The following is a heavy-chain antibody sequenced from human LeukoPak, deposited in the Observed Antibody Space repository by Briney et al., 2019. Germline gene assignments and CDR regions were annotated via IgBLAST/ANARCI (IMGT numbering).Heavy chain of an antibody. CDR3: ARDSAPYDILTGYYYY. CDR1: GGSISSSSYY. J-gene: IGHJ4*02. V-gene: IGHV4-39*07. D-gene: IGHD3-9*01. CDR2: IYYSGST. Sequence: SETLSLTCTVSGGSISSSSYYWGWIRQPPGKGLEWIGSIYYSGSTYYNPSLKSRVTISVDTSKNQFSLKLSSVTAADTAVYYCARDSAPYDILTGYYYYWGQGTLVTVSS.